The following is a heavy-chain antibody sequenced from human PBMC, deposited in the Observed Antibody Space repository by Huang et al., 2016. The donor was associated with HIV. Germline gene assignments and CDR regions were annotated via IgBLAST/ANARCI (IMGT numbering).Heavy chain of an antibody. V-gene: IGHV5-51*01. CDR3: ARQGLWLPPTDPFDY. J-gene: IGHJ4*02. Sequence: EVHLVQSGAEVKEPGESLKISCQASGYNFDSYLIGWVRQMPGKGLEWMGVSYPGDSDTRYDPSFQGQVTISADQSINTAYLQWSSLKASDTAIYFCARQGLWLPPTDPFDYWGQGTPVTVSA. CDR2: SYPGDSDT. D-gene: IGHD3-10*01. CDR1: GYNFDSYL.